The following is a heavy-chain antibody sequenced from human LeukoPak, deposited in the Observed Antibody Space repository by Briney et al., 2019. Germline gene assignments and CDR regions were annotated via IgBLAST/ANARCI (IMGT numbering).Heavy chain of an antibody. CDR2: ISTYNGNT. J-gene: IGHJ4*02. CDR1: GYTFTSYG. CDR3: ARESGLRDIVVVPGSYYFDY. D-gene: IGHD2-2*01. V-gene: IGHV1-18*01. Sequence: ASVKVSCKASGYTFTSYGISWVRQAPGQGLEWMGWISTYNGNTNYAQKVQGRVTMTTDTSTSTAYMELRSLRSDDTAVYYCARESGLRDIVVVPGSYYFDYWGQGTLVTVSS.